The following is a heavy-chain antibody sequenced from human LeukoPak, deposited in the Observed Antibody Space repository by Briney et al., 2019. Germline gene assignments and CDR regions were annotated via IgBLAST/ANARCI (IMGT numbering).Heavy chain of an antibody. CDR2: ISSNGGST. Sequence: GGSLRLSCSASGFTFSSYAMHWVRQAPGKGLEYVSAISSNGGSTYYADSVKGRVTISRDNSKNTLYLQMNSLRAEDTAVYYCARERGGNSGMDVWGQGTTVTVSS. D-gene: IGHD3-16*01. CDR1: GFTFSSYA. V-gene: IGHV3-64*04. CDR3: ARERGGNSGMDV. J-gene: IGHJ6*02.